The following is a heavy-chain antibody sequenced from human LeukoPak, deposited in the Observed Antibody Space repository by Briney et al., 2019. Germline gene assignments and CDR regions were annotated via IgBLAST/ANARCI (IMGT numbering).Heavy chain of an antibody. Sequence: ASVKVSCKASGYTFTTYGISWMRQAPGQGLEWMGWISAYNGDTKYAHKSQGRVTMTTETPTSTAYMELKSLRYADTAVYYCARDLVAARPGWFDPWGQGTLVTVSS. CDR1: GYTFTTYG. J-gene: IGHJ5*02. V-gene: IGHV1-18*01. CDR3: ARDLVAARPGWFDP. CDR2: ISAYNGDT. D-gene: IGHD6-6*01.